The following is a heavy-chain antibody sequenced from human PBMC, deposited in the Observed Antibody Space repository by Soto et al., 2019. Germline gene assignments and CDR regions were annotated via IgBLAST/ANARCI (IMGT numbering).Heavy chain of an antibody. D-gene: IGHD6-13*01. CDR2: ISYDGTNK. J-gene: IGHJ6*02. CDR1: GFTFTSYV. Sequence: PXGSRRLACAVSGFTFTSYVMHWVRPAPGKGLGWVAVISYDGTNKYYADSVKGRFTISRDNSKNTLYLQMNSLRAEDTAVYYCADSSQYYGMDVWGQGTTVTVSS. CDR3: ADSSQYYGMDV. V-gene: IGHV3-30*03.